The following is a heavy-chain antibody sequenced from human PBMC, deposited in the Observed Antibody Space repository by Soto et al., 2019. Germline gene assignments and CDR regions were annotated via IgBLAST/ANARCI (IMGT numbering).Heavy chain of an antibody. V-gene: IGHV4-34*01. CDR1: GWSFSGYY. CDR2: INHSGST. D-gene: IGHD5-12*01. J-gene: IGHJ6*02. Sequence: SATLCLTSDVSGWSFSGYYWRWIRQPPGKGLEWIGEINHSGSTNYNPSLKSRVTISVDTSKNQFSLKLSSVTAADTAVYYCARCPYSGPGMDVWGQGTTVTVSS. CDR3: ARCPYSGPGMDV.